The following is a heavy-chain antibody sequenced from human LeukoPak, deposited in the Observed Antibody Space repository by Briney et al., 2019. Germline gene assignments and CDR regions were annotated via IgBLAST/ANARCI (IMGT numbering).Heavy chain of an antibody. CDR2: IYYTGSA. D-gene: IGHD3-22*01. CDR3: ARGVSYYDSSGYYNEYFQH. Sequence: SETLSLTCTVSGGSISSSSYYWGWIRQPPGKGLEWIGSIYYTGSASYNPSLKSRVTISVDTSKNQFSLKLSSVAAADTAVYYCARGVSYYDSSGYYNEYFQHWGQGTLVTVSS. CDR1: GGSISSSSYY. J-gene: IGHJ1*01. V-gene: IGHV4-39*01.